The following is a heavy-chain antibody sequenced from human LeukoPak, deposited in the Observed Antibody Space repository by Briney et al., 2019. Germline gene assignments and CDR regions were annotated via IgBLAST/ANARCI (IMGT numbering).Heavy chain of an antibody. CDR1: GGFISTYY. J-gene: IGHJ3*02. CDR2: IYYSGST. Sequence: PSETLSLTCTVSGGFISTYYWSWIRQPPGKGLEWIWYIYYSGSTTYNPSLKSRVTISVDTSKNQFSLKLNSVTAADTAVYYFARDPWIDAFDIWGQGTMVTVSS. V-gene: IGHV4-59*12. CDR3: ARDPWIDAFDI. D-gene: IGHD5-12*01.